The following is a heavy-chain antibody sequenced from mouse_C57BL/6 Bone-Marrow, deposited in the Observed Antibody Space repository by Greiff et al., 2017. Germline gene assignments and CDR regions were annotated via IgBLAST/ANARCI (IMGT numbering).Heavy chain of an antibody. Sequence: EVKLQESGGGLVQPGESLKLSCESNEYEFPSHDMSWVRKTPEKRLELVAAINSDGGSTYYPDTMEKRFIISRDNTKKTLYLQMSSLRSEDTALXYCARHDNYGSSYAMDYWGQGTSVTVSS. V-gene: IGHV5-2*01. CDR2: INSDGGST. J-gene: IGHJ4*01. CDR3: ARHDNYGSSYAMDY. D-gene: IGHD1-1*01. CDR1: EYEFPSHD.